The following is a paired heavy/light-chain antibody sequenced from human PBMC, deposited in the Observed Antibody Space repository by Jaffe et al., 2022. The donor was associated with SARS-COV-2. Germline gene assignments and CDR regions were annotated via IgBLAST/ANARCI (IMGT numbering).Heavy chain of an antibody. CDR3: ARSPYFDRWYFDL. D-gene: IGHD3-22*01. Sequence: QVQLVESGGGVVQPGRSLRLSCAASGFTFSAYVMHWVRQAPGKGLEWVAVISYDGNIKWSGSDKHYADSVKGRFTISRDNSENTLYLQMNSLRPEDTAVYYCARSPYFDRWYFDLWGRGTLGTVSS. CDR1: GFTFSAYV. V-gene: IGHV3-30*04. J-gene: IGHJ2*01. CDR2: ISYDGNIKWSGSDK.
Light chain of an antibody. CDR3: QQRYSWPPLT. Sequence: EIVLTQSPATLSLSPGERATLSCRASQSVSIYLAWYQQKPGQAPRLLIYDASNRAAGIPARFSGSGSGTDFTLTISSLEPEDFAIYYCQQRYSWPPLTFGGGTKVEIK. CDR2: DAS. J-gene: IGKJ4*01. CDR1: QSVSIY. V-gene: IGKV3-11*01.